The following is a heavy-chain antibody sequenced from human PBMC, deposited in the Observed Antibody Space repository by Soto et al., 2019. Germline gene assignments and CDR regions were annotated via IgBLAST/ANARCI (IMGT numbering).Heavy chain of an antibody. V-gene: IGHV2-5*01. D-gene: IGHD3-3*01. Sequence: SGPTLVNPTQTLTLTCTFSGFSLTTSGVGVGWIRQPPGKALEWLALIWGHDDERYSPSLKSRLTISKDTSKNQVVLTMTNVDPVDTATYYCAHTKSGFSSGDAFDIWGQGAKVTVSS. CDR1: GFSLTTSGVG. J-gene: IGHJ3*02. CDR2: IWGHDDE. CDR3: AHTKSGFSSGDAFDI.